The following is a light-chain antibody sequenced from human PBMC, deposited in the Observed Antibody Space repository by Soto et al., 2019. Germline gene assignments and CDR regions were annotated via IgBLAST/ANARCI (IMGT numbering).Light chain of an antibody. V-gene: IGLV1-47*01. CDR3: AAWDDSLSGDV. CDR1: SSNIGSDY. CDR2: RNN. J-gene: IGLJ1*01. Sequence: QLVLTQPPSASGTPGQRVTISCSGSSSNIGSDYVYWYQQFPGTAPKLLIYRNNQRPSGVPDRFSGSKSGTSASLAISGLRSEDEADYYCAAWDDSLSGDVFGTGTKLTVL.